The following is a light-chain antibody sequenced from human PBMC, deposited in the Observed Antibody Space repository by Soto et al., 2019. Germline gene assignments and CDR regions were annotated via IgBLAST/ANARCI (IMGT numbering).Light chain of an antibody. J-gene: IGKJ1*01. CDR1: QTASSSY. V-gene: IGKV3-20*01. CDR2: GAS. Sequence: EIVLTQSPGTLSLSPGERATLSYRASQTASSSYLAWYQQRPGQGPRLLIYGASSRATGIPDRFSGSGSGTDFTLTISRLEPEEFAVYYCEQYGSSPRSFAQGTKVEIK. CDR3: EQYGSSPRS.